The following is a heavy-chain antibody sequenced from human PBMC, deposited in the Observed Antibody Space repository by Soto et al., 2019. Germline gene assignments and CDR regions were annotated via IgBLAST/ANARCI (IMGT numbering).Heavy chain of an antibody. D-gene: IGHD1-26*01. CDR2: ISGSGGST. CDR1: GFTFSSYA. V-gene: IGHV3-23*01. Sequence: GGSLRLSCAASGFTFSSYAMSWVRQAPGKGLEWVSGISGSGGSTYYADSVKGRFTISRDDSKNTLYLQMNSLRAEDTAIFHCARDPFGYYVNYFDNWGQGTLVTVSS. J-gene: IGHJ4*02. CDR3: ARDPFGYYVNYFDN.